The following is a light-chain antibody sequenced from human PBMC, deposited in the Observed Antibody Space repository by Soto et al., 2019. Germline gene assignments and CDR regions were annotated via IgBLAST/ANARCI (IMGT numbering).Light chain of an antibody. V-gene: IGKV3-20*01. CDR1: QRVNTNY. Sequence: EIWLTQSPGTLSLSPGYRATLSCRSSQRVNTNYLAWYQQKPSQAPKLLIHGASNRHTVTPDRFSGSGAGKVFHPTISRLETEDCAVYYCLQYGSSGKFGNGTKVDIK. CDR3: LQYGSSGK. CDR2: GAS. J-gene: IGKJ1*01.